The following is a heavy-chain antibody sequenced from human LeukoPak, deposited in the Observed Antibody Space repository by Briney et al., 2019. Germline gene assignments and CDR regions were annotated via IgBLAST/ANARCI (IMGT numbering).Heavy chain of an antibody. J-gene: IGHJ3*02. D-gene: IGHD1-1*01. CDR2: TYSGGSS. V-gene: IGHV3-66*01. CDR3: ARTTHAFDI. Sequence: GGSLRLSCAASGLTVSSIYISWVRQAPGKGLEWVSLTYSGGSSYYADSVEGRFTIYRAIPKNTLYLQMNSMRAEDTAVYYCARTTHAFDIWGQGTLVTVSS. CDR1: GLTVSSIY.